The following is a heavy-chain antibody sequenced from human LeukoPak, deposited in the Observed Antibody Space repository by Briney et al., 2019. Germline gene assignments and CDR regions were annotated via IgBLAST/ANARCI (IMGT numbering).Heavy chain of an antibody. J-gene: IGHJ1*01. CDR3: ARVGYGEPRDLYFQH. CDR1: GGSISSYY. Sequence: KSSETLSLTCTVSGGSISSYYWSWIRQPPGKGLEWIGYIYYSGSTNYNPSLRSRVTISVDTSKNQFSLKLSSVTAADTAVYYCARVGYGEPRDLYFQHWGQGTLVTVSS. D-gene: IGHD4-17*01. V-gene: IGHV4-59*01. CDR2: IYYSGST.